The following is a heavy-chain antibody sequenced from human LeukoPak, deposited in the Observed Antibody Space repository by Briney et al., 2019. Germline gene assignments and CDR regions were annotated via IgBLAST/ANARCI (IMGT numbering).Heavy chain of an antibody. D-gene: IGHD3-22*01. CDR1: GFIFSNYG. CDR3: AKVQDHYDNSGYYFPPDY. CDR2: ISGSATSH. V-gene: IGHV3-23*01. Sequence: GGSLRLSCAASGFIFSNYGMSWVRQAPGKGLEWVSSISGSATSHLYAESVKGRFTISRDNSKNTLYLQMNSLRAEDTAVYYCAKVQDHYDNSGYYFPPDYWGQGTLVTVSS. J-gene: IGHJ4*02.